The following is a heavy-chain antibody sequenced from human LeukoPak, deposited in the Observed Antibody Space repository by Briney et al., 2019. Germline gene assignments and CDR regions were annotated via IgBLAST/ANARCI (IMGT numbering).Heavy chain of an antibody. CDR2: IYSGGST. D-gene: IGHD2-2*02. V-gene: IGHV3-53*01. J-gene: IGHJ4*02. Sequence: GGSLRLSCAASGFTVSSNYMSWVRQAPGKGLEWVSVIYSGGSTYYADSVKSRFTISRDNSKNTLYLQMNSLRAEDTAVYYCARGLGTALPVDYFDYWGQGTLVTVSS. CDR1: GFTVSSNY. CDR3: ARGLGTALPVDYFDY.